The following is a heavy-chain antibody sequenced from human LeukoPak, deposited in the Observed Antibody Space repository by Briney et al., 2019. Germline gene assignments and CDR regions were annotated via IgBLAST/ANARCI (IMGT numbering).Heavy chain of an antibody. V-gene: IGHV6-1*01. CDR1: GDSVSTASNA. CDR2: TYYNSKWYT. CDR3: AKWLLFNRYYYGINV. D-gene: IGHD5-24*01. Sequence: SQTLSLTCAISGDSVSTASNAWYWIRQSPSRGLEWLGRTYYNSKWYTDYAVSVSGRTTINPDTSRNQLSLQLSFVTPEDTAVYYCAKWLLFNRYYYGINVWGRGTTVTVSS. J-gene: IGHJ6*02.